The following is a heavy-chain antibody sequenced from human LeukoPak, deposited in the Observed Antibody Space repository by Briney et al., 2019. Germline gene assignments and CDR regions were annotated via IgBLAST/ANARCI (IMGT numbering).Heavy chain of an antibody. CDR1: GYSISSGYY. V-gene: IGHV4-38-2*02. CDR2: IYHSGST. Sequence: SETLSLTCTVSGYSISSGYYWGWIRQPPGKGLEWIGSIYHSGSTYYNPSLKSRVTISVDTSKNQFSLKLSSVTAADTAVYYCAREGYYDSSGYYSVFDPWGQGTLVTVSS. D-gene: IGHD3-22*01. CDR3: AREGYYDSSGYYSVFDP. J-gene: IGHJ5*02.